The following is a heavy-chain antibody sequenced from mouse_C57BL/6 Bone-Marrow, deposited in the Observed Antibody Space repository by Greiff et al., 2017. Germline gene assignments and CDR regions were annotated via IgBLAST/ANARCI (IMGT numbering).Heavy chain of an antibody. V-gene: IGHV1-81*01. J-gene: IGHJ4*01. Sequence: QVQLQQSGAELARPGASVKLSCKASGYTFTSYGISWVKQRTGQGLEWIGEIYPRSGNTYYNEKFKGKATLTADKSSSTSYMELRSLTSEDSAVYFCARSDLRYYAMDYWGQGTSVTVSS. CDR2: IYPRSGNT. CDR1: GYTFTSYG. CDR3: ARSDLRYYAMDY.